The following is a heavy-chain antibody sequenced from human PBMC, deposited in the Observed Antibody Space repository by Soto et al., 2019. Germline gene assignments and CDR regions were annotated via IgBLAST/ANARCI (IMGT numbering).Heavy chain of an antibody. V-gene: IGHV3-30-3*01. D-gene: IGHD2-21*02. J-gene: IGHJ4*02. CDR1: GFTFSSYA. CDR2: ISYDGSNK. Sequence: QVQLVESGGGVVQPGRSLRLSCAASGFTFSSYAMHWVRQAPGKGLEWVAVISYDGSNKYYADSVKGRFTISRDNSKNTLYLQMNSLRAEDTAVYYCAREDGGNSRSLDYLGQGTLVTVSS. CDR3: AREDGGNSRSLDY.